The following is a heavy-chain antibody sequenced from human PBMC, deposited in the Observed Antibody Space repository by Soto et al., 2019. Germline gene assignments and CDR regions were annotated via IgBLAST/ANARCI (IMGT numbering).Heavy chain of an antibody. D-gene: IGHD3-3*01. CDR3: ARATRSFYDFWSGSYYYYYGMDV. CDR1: GYIFTSYW. V-gene: IGHV5-51*01. CDR2: IYPGDSDT. J-gene: IGHJ6*02. Sequence: PGESLKISCKGSGYIFTSYWIGWERQMPGKGLEWMVIIYPGDSDTRYSPSFQGQVTISAYKSISTAYLQWSSLKASDTAMYYCARATRSFYDFWSGSYYYYYGMDVWGQGTTVTVSS.